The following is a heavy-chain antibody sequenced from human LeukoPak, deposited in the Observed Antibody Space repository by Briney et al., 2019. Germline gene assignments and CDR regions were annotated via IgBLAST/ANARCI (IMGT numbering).Heavy chain of an antibody. Sequence: ASVKVSCKASGYTFTNYAFSWVRQAPGQGLEWMGWISAYNGNTNYAQNFQGRVTMTTDTSTSTAYMELSSLRSEDTAVYYCARGQMYYYGSGSYKGDAFDIWGQGTMVTVSS. CDR1: GYTFTNYA. J-gene: IGHJ3*02. CDR3: ARGQMYYYGSGSYKGDAFDI. V-gene: IGHV1-18*01. CDR2: ISAYNGNT. D-gene: IGHD3-10*01.